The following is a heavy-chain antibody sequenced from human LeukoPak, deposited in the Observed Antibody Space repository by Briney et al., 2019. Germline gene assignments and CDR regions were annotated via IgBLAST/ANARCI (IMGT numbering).Heavy chain of an antibody. CDR2: IIPIFGTA. D-gene: IGHD6-6*01. Sequence: GASVKVSCKASGGTFSSYAISWVRQAPGQGLEWMGGIIPIFGTANYAQKFQGRVTITADESTSTAYMELSSLRSEDTAVYYCARLAALRGFYYYMDVWGKGTTVTVSS. J-gene: IGHJ6*03. CDR1: GGTFSSYA. CDR3: ARLAALRGFYYYMDV. V-gene: IGHV1-69*13.